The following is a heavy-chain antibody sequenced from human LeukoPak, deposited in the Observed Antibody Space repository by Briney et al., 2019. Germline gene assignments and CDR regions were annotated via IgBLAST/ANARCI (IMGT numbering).Heavy chain of an antibody. Sequence: SQTLSLTCIVSGGSISSGGYYWSWIRQNPGKGLEWIGYIYYSGSTYYNPSLKSRLTISVDTSKNQFSLNLYSVTAADTAVYYCARGGSYYNWFDPWGQGTLVTVSS. D-gene: IGHD1-26*01. CDR1: GGSISSGGYY. CDR3: ARGGSYYNWFDP. V-gene: IGHV4-31*03. J-gene: IGHJ5*02. CDR2: IYYSGST.